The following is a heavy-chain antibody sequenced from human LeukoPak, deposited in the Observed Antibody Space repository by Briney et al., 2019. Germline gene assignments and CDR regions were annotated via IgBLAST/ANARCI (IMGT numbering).Heavy chain of an antibody. V-gene: IGHV1-69*13. CDR2: IIPIFGTA. J-gene: IGHJ3*02. Sequence: ASVKVSCKASGGTFSSYAISWVRQAPGQGLEWMGGIIPIFGTANYAQKFQGRVTITADESTSTAYMELSSLRSEDTAVYYCARDLIGVARVVPAAMAAFDIWGQGTMVTVSS. CDR1: GGTFSSYA. D-gene: IGHD2-2*01. CDR3: ARDLIGVARVVPAAMAAFDI.